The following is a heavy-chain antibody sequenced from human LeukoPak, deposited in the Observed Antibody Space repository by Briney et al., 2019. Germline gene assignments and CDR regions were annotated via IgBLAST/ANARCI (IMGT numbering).Heavy chain of an antibody. Sequence: PSETLSLTCTVSGGSISSYYWSWIRQPPGKGLEWIGYIFYSGSTNYNPSLKSRVTISVDTSKSQFSLKLTSVTAADTAVYYCARDRATVVTEGAFDIWGQGTMVTVSS. CDR1: GGSISSYY. D-gene: IGHD4-23*01. CDR2: IFYSGST. V-gene: IGHV4-59*01. J-gene: IGHJ3*02. CDR3: ARDRATVVTEGAFDI.